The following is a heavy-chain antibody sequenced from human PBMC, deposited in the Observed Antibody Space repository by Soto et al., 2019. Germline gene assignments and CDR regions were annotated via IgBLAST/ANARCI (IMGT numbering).Heavy chain of an antibody. D-gene: IGHD6-13*01. CDR2: IYYSGST. J-gene: IGHJ5*02. CDR1: GGSISSYY. Sequence: SETLSLTCTVSGGSISSYYWSWIRQPPGKGLEWIGYIYYSGSTNYNPSLKSRVTISVDTSKNQFSLKLSSVTAADTAVYYCAREVEHQLAYNWFDPWGQGTLVTVSS. CDR3: AREVEHQLAYNWFDP. V-gene: IGHV4-59*12.